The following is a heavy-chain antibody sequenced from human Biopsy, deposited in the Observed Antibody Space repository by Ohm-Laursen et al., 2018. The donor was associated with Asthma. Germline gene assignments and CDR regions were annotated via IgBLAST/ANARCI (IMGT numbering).Heavy chain of an antibody. J-gene: IGHJ6*02. CDR3: VRGYSGSDRIVYYYSGLEV. Sequence: ASVKVSCKVSGDSFSNYAISWVRQAPGQGLEWMGGLIPVLGTPDHAQMFEGRVTITADESTSTAYMELSSLSSEDTAVYYCVRGYSGSDRIVYYYSGLEVWGQGTTVTVSS. V-gene: IGHV1-69*13. CDR2: LIPVLGTP. CDR1: GDSFSNYA. D-gene: IGHD5-12*01.